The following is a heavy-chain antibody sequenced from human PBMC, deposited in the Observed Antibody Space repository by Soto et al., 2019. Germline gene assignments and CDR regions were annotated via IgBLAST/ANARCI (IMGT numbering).Heavy chain of an antibody. CDR2: ISSNGGST. J-gene: IGHJ4*02. V-gene: IGHV3-64D*06. CDR1: GFTFSSYD. D-gene: IGHD6-13*01. Sequence: EVQLVESGGGLVQPGGSLRLSCSASGFTFSSYDMRWVRQAPGKGLEYVLGISSNGGSTYYADSVKGRFTISRDNSKNTLYLQMSSLRAEDTAVYYCVKRETSSWYRDWGQGTLVTVSS. CDR3: VKRETSSWYRD.